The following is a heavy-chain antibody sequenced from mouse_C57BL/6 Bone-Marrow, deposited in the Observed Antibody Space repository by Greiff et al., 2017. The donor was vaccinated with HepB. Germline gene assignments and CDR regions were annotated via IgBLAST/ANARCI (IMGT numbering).Heavy chain of an antibody. CDR2: ISDGGSYT. V-gene: IGHV5-4*01. CDR3: ARETDYYGSPWYFDV. CDR1: GFTFSSYA. Sequence: EVKVEESGGGLVKPGGSLKLSCAASGFTFSSYAMSWVRQTPEKRLEWVATISDGGSYTYYPDNVKGRFTISRDNAKNNLYLQMSHLKSEDTAMYYCARETDYYGSPWYFDVWGTGTTVTVSS. J-gene: IGHJ1*03. D-gene: IGHD1-1*01.